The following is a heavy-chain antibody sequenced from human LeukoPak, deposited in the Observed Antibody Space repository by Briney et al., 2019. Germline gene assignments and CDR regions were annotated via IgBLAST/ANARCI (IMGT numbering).Heavy chain of an antibody. Sequence: GGSLRLSCAASGFTFSSYDMHWVRQATGKGLEWVSAIGTAGDTYYPGSVKGRFTISRENAKNSLYLQMNSLRAGDTAVYYCARGRWIYGGKVDAFDIWGQGTMVTVSS. V-gene: IGHV3-13*01. CDR3: ARGRWIYGGKVDAFDI. CDR1: GFTFSSYD. D-gene: IGHD4-23*01. J-gene: IGHJ3*02. CDR2: IGTAGDT.